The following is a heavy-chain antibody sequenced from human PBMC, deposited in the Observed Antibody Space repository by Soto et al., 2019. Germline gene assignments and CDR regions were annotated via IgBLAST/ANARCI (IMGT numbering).Heavy chain of an antibody. CDR2: IKSKTDGGTT. J-gene: IGHJ4*02. V-gene: IGHV3-15*01. CDR1: GFTFSNAW. CDR3: TTGGFGVVIKTLYYFDY. Sequence: PGGSLRLSCAASGFTFSNAWMSWVRQAPGKGLEWVGRIKSKTDGGTTDYAAPVKGRFTISRDDSKNTLYLQMNSLKTEDTAVYYCTTGGFGVVIKTLYYFDYWGQGTLVTVSS. D-gene: IGHD3-3*01.